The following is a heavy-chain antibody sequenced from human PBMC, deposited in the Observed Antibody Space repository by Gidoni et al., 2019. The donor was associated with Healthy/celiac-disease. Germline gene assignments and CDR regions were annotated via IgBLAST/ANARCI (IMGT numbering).Heavy chain of an antibody. D-gene: IGHD3-3*01. CDR1: GYTFPGYY. CDR2: INHDSGGT. J-gene: IGHJ5*02. CDR3: ARDAHYDFWSGYYMGWFDP. Sequence: QVQLVQSGAEVKKPGASVTVSCTASGYTFPGYYMHWVRQAPGQGLEWMGWINHDSGGTNYAQKFQGRVTMTRDTSISTAYMELSRLRSDDTAVYYCARDAHYDFWSGYYMGWFDPWGQGTLVTVSS. V-gene: IGHV1-2*02.